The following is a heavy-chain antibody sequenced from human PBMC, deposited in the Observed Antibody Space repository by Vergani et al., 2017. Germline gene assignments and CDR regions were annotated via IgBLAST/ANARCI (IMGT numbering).Heavy chain of an antibody. Sequence: EVQLLESGGGLVQPGGSLRLSCAASGFTFSSYAMSWVRQAPGKGLEWVSAISGSGGSTYYADSVKGRFTISRDNSKNTLYLQMNSLRAEDTAVYYCARRWGGYYYYYMDVWGKGTTVTVSS. CDR2: ISGSGGST. J-gene: IGHJ6*03. CDR3: ARRWGGYYYYYMDV. CDR1: GFTFSSYA. D-gene: IGHD4-23*01. V-gene: IGHV3-23*01.